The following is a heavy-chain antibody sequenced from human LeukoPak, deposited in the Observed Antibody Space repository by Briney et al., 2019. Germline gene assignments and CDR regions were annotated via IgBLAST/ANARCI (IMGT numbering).Heavy chain of an antibody. CDR2: MNPDGSAI. Sequence: GGSLRLSCTASGFSFSGSWMSWVRQLPGKGLEWLADMNPDGSAIVYVDSVKGRFTVSRNNAKNSLYLQMDGLRAEDTAVYYCARDPLNGALDIWGQGALVTVSS. J-gene: IGHJ3*02. CDR3: ARDPLNGALDI. CDR1: GFSFSGSW. V-gene: IGHV3-7*01.